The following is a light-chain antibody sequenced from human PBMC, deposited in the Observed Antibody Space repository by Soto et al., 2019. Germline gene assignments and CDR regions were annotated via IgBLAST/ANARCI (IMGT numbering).Light chain of an antibody. Sequence: QLVLTQSPSASASLGASVKLTCTLSSGHSSYAIAWHQQQPEKGPRYLMKLNSDGSHSKGDGIPDRFSGSSSGPERYLTISSLQSEDEADYYCQTWGTGPWVFGGGTKLTVL. CDR3: QTWGTGPWV. CDR1: SGHSSYA. CDR2: LNSDGSH. J-gene: IGLJ3*02. V-gene: IGLV4-69*01.